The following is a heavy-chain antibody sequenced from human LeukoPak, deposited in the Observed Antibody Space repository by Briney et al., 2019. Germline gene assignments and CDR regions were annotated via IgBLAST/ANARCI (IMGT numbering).Heavy chain of an antibody. CDR2: IYTSGST. D-gene: IGHD6-25*01. CDR1: GGSISSYY. J-gene: IGHJ4*02. CDR3: ARTGPGYSSGLFRY. Sequence: SETLSLTCTVSGGSISSYYWSWIRQPAGKGLEWIGRIYTSGSTYYNPSLKSRVTISVDTSKNQFSLKLSSVTAADTAVYYCARTGPGYSSGLFRYWGQGTLVTVSS. V-gene: IGHV4-4*07.